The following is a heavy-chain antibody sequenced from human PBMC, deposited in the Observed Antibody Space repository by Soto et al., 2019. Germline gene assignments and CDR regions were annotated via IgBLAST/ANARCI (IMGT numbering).Heavy chain of an antibody. CDR2: ISAYNGNT. D-gene: IGHD2-2*02. CDR1: GYTFTSYG. V-gene: IGHV1-18*04. J-gene: IGHJ6*02. Sequence: ASVKVSCKASGYTFTSYGISWVRQAPGQGLEWMGWISAYNGNTNYAQKLQGRVTMTTDTSTNTAYMELRSLRSDDTAVYYCARAKVPAAIKEFYYYGMDVWGQGTTVTVSS. CDR3: ARAKVPAAIKEFYYYGMDV.